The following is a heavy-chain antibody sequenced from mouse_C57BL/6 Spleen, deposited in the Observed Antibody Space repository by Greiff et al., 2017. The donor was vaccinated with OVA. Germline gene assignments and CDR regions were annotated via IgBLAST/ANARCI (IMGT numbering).Heavy chain of an antibody. D-gene: IGHD2-5*01. CDR1: GYTFTSYW. J-gene: IGHJ2*01. CDR2: IDPSDSYT. Sequence: VQLQQPGAELVMPGASVKLSCKASGYTFTSYWMHWVKQRPGQGLEWIGEIDPSDSYTNYNQKFKGKSTLTVDQSSSTAYMQLSSLTSEDSAVYYCARSDYSNYFDYWGQGTTLTVSS. V-gene: IGHV1-69*01. CDR3: ARSDYSNYFDY.